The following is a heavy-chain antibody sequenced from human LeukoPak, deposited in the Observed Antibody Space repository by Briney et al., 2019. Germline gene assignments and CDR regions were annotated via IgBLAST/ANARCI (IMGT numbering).Heavy chain of an antibody. J-gene: IGHJ5*02. CDR1: GYTFTANY. V-gene: IGHV1-2*02. CDR3: ARDLDCSSTSCYKGSWFDP. Sequence: GSVKVSCKASGYTFTANYMHWVRQAPGQGLEYMGWINPNSGSKNYAQKFQGRVTMTRDTSISTAYMELSRLRSDDTAVYYCARDLDCSSTSCYKGSWFDPGGQGTRVSVSS. CDR2: INPNSGSK. D-gene: IGHD2-2*02.